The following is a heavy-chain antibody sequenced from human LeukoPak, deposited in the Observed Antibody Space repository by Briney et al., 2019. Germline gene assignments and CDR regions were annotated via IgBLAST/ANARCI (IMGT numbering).Heavy chain of an antibody. CDR1: RFVVSTKY. D-gene: IGHD7-27*01. V-gene: IGHV3-66*01. CDR2: IYSAGTT. Sequence: GGSLRLSCAASRFVVSTKYMNWVRQAPGEGLEWVSVIYSAGTTYYADSVKGRFTISRDDSKNTLYLQMNSLRAEDTAVYYCAKDQLGGLFDYWGQGTLVTVSS. J-gene: IGHJ4*02. CDR3: AKDQLGGLFDY.